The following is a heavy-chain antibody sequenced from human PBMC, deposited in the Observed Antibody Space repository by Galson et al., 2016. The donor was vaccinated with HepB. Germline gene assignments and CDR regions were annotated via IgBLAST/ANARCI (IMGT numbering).Heavy chain of an antibody. J-gene: IGHJ4*02. CDR3: AREADSLIVGG. D-gene: IGHD3-22*01. V-gene: IGHV1-3*01. CDR1: GYTYTSYG. Sequence: SVQVSCKASGYTYTSYGIHWVRQAPGQTLEWMGWISGGNGNTKYSQKFQGRVTITTDTSASTAYIVLSGPRSDDTAEYFCAREADSLIVGGWGQGTLVTVPS. CDR2: ISGGNGNT.